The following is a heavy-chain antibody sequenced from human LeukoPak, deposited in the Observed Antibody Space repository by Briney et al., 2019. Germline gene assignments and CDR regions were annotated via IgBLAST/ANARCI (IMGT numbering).Heavy chain of an antibody. CDR3: ARDHSSGQLFDY. J-gene: IGHJ4*02. Sequence: ASVKVSCKASGYTFTNYGISWVRQAPGQGLEWMGWISAYNGDSNYAQNLQGRLTMTTDTSTNTAYIELRSLRSDDTAVYYCARDHSSGQLFDYWGQGTPVTVSS. CDR1: GYTFTNYG. D-gene: IGHD6-25*01. V-gene: IGHV1-18*01. CDR2: ISAYNGDS.